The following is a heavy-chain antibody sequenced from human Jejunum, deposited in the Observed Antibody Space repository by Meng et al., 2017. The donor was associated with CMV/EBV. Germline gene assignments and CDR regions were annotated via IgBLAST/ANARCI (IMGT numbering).Heavy chain of an antibody. D-gene: IGHD2-15*01. CDR3: AAVPCSGGICCTGFNI. V-gene: IGHV3-74*03. Sequence: TLTNHGRHWGRQGQGTGLVWVSGIGPEGSTTMYADSVKGRFTISREHAKNTLFLQMYSLRAEDTSVYFCAAVPCSGGICCTGFNIWGQGTTVTVSS. CDR2: IGPEGSTT. CDR1: TLTNHG. J-gene: IGHJ3*02.